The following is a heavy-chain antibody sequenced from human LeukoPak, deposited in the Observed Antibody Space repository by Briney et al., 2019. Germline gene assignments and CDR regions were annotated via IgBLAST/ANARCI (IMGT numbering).Heavy chain of an antibody. D-gene: IGHD3-10*01. V-gene: IGHV3-66*01. CDR2: IYDGGST. J-gene: IGHJ4*02. Sequence: PGGSLRLSCAASGFTFSDYYMSWIRQAPGKGLEWVSIIYDGGSTYHADSVKGRFTISRDNSKNTLSLQMNSLRAEDTAVYYCARGGSGSYYNPGDFWGQGTLVTVSS. CDR3: ARGGSGSYYNPGDF. CDR1: GFTFSDYY.